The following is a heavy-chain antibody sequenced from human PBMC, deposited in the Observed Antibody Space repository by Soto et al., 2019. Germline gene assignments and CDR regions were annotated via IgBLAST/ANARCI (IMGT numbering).Heavy chain of an antibody. J-gene: IGHJ4*02. CDR2: IYPGDSDT. CDR1: GYSFTSYW. Sequence: LGESLKISCKGSGYSFTSYWIGWVRQMPGKGLEWMGIIYPGDSDTRYSPSFQGQVTISADKSISTAYLQWSSLKASDTAMYYCARQSHYGGTSAHFDYWGQGTLVTVSS. CDR3: ARQSHYGGTSAHFDY. D-gene: IGHD4-17*01. V-gene: IGHV5-51*01.